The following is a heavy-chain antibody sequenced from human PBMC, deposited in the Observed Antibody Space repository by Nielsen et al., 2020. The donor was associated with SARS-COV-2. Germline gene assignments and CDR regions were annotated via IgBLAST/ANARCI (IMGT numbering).Heavy chain of an antibody. J-gene: IGHJ6*02. D-gene: IGHD3-22*01. Sequence: ASVKVSCKASGYTFTSYYMHWVRQAPGQGLEWMGIINPSGGSTSYAQKFQDRVTMTADKTTSTADMELNSLRSEDTAIYYCARARDYYDTTDPSVTGYYYGLDVWGRGTSVTVSS. CDR3: ARARDYYDTTDPSVTGYYYGLDV. CDR2: INPSGGST. CDR1: GYTFTSYY. V-gene: IGHV1-46*01.